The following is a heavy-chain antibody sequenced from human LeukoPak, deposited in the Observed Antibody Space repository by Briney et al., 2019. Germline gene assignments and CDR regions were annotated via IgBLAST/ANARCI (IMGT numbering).Heavy chain of an antibody. CDR2: ISYTRTT. Sequence: PSETLSLTCSVSGGSISSYYWTWIRQPPGKGLEWIGYISYTRTTNYNPSLKSRVTISIDTSKNQFSLRLSSVTAADTAVYYCARRGESTSYGDYRFDYWGQGTLVTVSS. CDR1: GGSISSYY. CDR3: ARRGESTSYGDYRFDY. J-gene: IGHJ4*02. D-gene: IGHD4-17*01. V-gene: IGHV4-59*01.